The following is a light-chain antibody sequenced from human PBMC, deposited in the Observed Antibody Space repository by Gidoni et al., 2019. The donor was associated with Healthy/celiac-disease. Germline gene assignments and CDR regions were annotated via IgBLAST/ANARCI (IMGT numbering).Light chain of an antibody. Sequence: EIVMTHSPATLSVSPGERATLSCRASQSVSSNLAWYQQNRGQAPRPLIYGASTRATGIPARFSGSGSGTEFTLTISSLQSEDFAVYYCQQYNNWPPLTFXGXTKVEIK. CDR2: GAS. J-gene: IGKJ4*01. CDR1: QSVSSN. CDR3: QQYNNWPPLT. V-gene: IGKV3-15*01.